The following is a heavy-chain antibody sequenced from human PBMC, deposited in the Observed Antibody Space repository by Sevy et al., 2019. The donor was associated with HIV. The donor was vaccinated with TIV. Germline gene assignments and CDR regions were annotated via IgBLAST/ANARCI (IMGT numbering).Heavy chain of an antibody. V-gene: IGHV4-34*01. D-gene: IGHD2-21*02. Sequence: SETLSLTCAVYGGSFSGYYWSWIRQPPGKGLEWLGEINHSGSTNYNPSLKSRVTISVDTSKNQFSLKLSSVTAADTAVYYCARSEGVPVAAIGDSGGYFDYWGQGTLVTVSS. CDR1: GGSFSGYY. CDR2: INHSGST. CDR3: ARSEGVPVAAIGDSGGYFDY. J-gene: IGHJ4*02.